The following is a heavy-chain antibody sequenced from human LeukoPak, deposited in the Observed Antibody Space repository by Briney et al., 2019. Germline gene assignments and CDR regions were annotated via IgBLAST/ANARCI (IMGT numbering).Heavy chain of an antibody. V-gene: IGHV1-69*05. J-gene: IGHJ4*02. Sequence: GSSVKVSCKASGGTFSSYAISWVREAPGQGLEWMGGIIPIFGTANYAQKFQGRVTITTDESTSTAYMELSSLRSEDTAVYYCAREVSGFNYYDSSGYYSGPFDYWGQGTLVTVSS. CDR2: IIPIFGTA. CDR3: AREVSGFNYYDSSGYYSGPFDY. CDR1: GGTFSSYA. D-gene: IGHD3-22*01.